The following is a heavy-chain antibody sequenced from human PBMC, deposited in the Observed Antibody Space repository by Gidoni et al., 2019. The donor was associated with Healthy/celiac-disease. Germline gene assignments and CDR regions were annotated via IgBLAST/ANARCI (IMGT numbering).Heavy chain of an antibody. V-gene: IGHV6-1*01. Sequence: QVQLQQSGPGLVKPSQILSLTCAISGDSVSSNSAAWHWIRQSPSRGLEWLGRTYFRSKWYNDYAVSVKSRITINPDTSKNQFSLQLNSVTPEDTAVYYCARYTPYCSSTSCSYYYYGMDVWGQGTTVTVSS. CDR1: GDSVSSNSAA. CDR2: TYFRSKWYN. D-gene: IGHD2-2*01. J-gene: IGHJ6*02. CDR3: ARYTPYCSSTSCSYYYYGMDV.